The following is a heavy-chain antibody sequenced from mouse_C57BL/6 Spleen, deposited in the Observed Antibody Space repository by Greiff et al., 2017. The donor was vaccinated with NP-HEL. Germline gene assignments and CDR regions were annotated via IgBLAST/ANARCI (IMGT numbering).Heavy chain of an antibody. CDR1: GYTFTSYW. J-gene: IGHJ3*01. CDR2: IHPSDSDT. V-gene: IGHV1-74*01. D-gene: IGHD2-4*01. Sequence: QVQLQQPGAELVKPGASVKVSCKASGYTFTSYWMHWVKQRPGQGLEWIGRIHPSDSDTNYNQKFKGKATLTVDKSSSTAYMQLSSLTSEDSAVYYWAIGNDYDGFAYWGQGTLVTVSA. CDR3: AIGNDYDGFAY.